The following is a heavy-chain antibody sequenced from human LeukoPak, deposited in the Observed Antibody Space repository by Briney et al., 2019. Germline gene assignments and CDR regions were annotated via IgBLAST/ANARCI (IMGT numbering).Heavy chain of an antibody. V-gene: IGHV3-48*03. CDR3: ARVLRYCSGGNCYSGGLGYMDV. J-gene: IGHJ6*03. CDR1: GFIFSSYE. Sequence: GGSLRLSCAASGFIFSSYEMKWIRQAPGKGLEWVSSISRSGSTKYYADSVKGRFTISRDNAKNSLFLQMNSLRAEDTAVYYCARVLRYCSGGNCYSGGLGYMDVWGKGTTVTISS. CDR2: ISRSGSTK. D-gene: IGHD2-15*01.